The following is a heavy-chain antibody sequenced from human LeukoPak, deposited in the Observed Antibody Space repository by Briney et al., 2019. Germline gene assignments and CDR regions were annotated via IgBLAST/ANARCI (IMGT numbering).Heavy chain of an antibody. CDR3: AASRQQSYYYYYGMDV. CDR1: GFTFTSSA. Sequence: SVKVSCKASGFTFTSSAMQWVRRARGQRLEWIGWIVVGSGNTNYAQKFQERVTITRDMSTSTAYMELSSLRSEDTAVYYCAASRQQSYYYYYGMDVWGQGTTVTVSS. D-gene: IGHD6-13*01. CDR2: IVVGSGNT. J-gene: IGHJ6*02. V-gene: IGHV1-58*02.